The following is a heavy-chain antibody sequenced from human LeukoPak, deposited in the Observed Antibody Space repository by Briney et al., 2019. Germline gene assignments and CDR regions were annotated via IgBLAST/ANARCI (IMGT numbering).Heavy chain of an antibody. J-gene: IGHJ6*04. Sequence: GASVKVSCKASGGTFSSYAISWVRQAPGQGLEWMGGIIPIFGTASYAQKFQGRVTITADKSTSTAYMELSSLRSEDTAVYYCARGQGVVPAAVHVAYYYYGMDVWGEGTTVTVSS. CDR1: GGTFSSYA. D-gene: IGHD2-2*01. CDR2: IIPIFGTA. CDR3: ARGQGVVPAAVHVAYYYYGMDV. V-gene: IGHV1-69*06.